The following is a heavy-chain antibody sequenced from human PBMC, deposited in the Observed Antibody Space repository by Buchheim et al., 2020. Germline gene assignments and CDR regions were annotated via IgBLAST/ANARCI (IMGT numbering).Heavy chain of an antibody. V-gene: IGHV3-23*01. CDR2: ISGQSDTT. CDR1: GFPFGNTD. CDR3: VKNSGWFNT. Sequence: EFQLLDSGGDLVQPGRSLRLSCVASGFPFGNTDMSWVRQAPGKGLEWVSTISGQSDTTDYADSVRGRFTISRDHSKNTVHLQLNSLRVEDTAVYYCVKNSGWFNTWGPGTL. J-gene: IGHJ5*02. D-gene: IGHD1-26*01.